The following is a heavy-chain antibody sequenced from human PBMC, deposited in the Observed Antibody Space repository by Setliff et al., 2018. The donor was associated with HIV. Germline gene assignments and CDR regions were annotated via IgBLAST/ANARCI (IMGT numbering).Heavy chain of an antibody. V-gene: IGHV3-72*01. Sequence: LSCAASGFTFSDHYMDWVRQAPGKGLEWVGRTTNKADSYNTNYAASVKGRFTIARDDSKKSLYLQMNSLKIEDTAVYYCVRGLGSEFDYWGQGTLVTVSS. J-gene: IGHJ4*02. D-gene: IGHD2-15*01. CDR3: VRGLGSEFDY. CDR1: GFTFSDHY. CDR2: TTNKADSYNT.